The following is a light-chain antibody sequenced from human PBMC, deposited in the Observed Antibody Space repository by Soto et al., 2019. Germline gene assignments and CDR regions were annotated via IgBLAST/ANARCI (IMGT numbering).Light chain of an antibody. V-gene: IGKV3-15*01. Sequence: DIVMTQSPATLSVSPGERATLYRKASQRISSNLAWYQQKPGQPPRLLIYGASTRATGIPARFSGSGSGTEFTLTISGLQSEDFALYYCQQYNIWPPYTFGQGTKVDIK. CDR1: QRISSN. CDR3: QQYNIWPPYT. J-gene: IGKJ2*01. CDR2: GAS.